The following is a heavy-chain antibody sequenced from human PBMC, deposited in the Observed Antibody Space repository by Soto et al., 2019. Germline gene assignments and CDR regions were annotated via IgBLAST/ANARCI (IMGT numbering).Heavy chain of an antibody. Sequence: QVQLQQWGAGLLKPSETLSLTCAVYGGSFSGYYWSWIRQPPGKGLEWIGEINHSGSTNYNPSLKSRVTISVDTSKNQFSLKLSSVTAADTAVYYCARSGVGAAEDYWGQGTLVTVSS. V-gene: IGHV4-34*01. D-gene: IGHD1-26*01. CDR3: ARSGVGAAEDY. CDR1: GGSFSGYY. J-gene: IGHJ4*02. CDR2: INHSGST.